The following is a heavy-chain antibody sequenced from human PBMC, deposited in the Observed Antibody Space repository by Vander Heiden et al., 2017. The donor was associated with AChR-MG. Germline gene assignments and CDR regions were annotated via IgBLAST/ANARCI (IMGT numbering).Heavy chain of an antibody. V-gene: IGHV3-23*04. D-gene: IGHD4-17*01. J-gene: IGHJ5*02. CDR3: AKGPPSTATINWFDP. Sequence: EVQLVASGGALVQPGGSLSLSCAASGFTFSSFAVSWVRQATGKGLEWVSAISGSGNSTYYADSVKGRFTISRDNSKNSLYLQMKSLRAEDTAVYYCAKGPPSTATINWFDPWGQGTLVTVSS. CDR1: GFTFSSFA. CDR2: ISGSGNST.